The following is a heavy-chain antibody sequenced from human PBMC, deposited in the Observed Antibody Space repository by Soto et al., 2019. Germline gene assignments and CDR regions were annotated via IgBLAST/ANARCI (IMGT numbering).Heavy chain of an antibody. Sequence: GGSLRLSCAASGFTFSSYAMSWVRQAPGKGLEWVSAISGSGGSTYYADSVKGRFTISRDNSKNTLYLQMNSLRAEDTAVYYYAHIVLIAVAGTFAEFDYWGQGTMVSVSA. D-gene: IGHD6-19*01. J-gene: IGHJ4*02. CDR2: ISGSGGST. V-gene: IGHV3-23*01. CDR1: GFTFSSYA. CDR3: AHIVLIAVAGTFAEFDY.